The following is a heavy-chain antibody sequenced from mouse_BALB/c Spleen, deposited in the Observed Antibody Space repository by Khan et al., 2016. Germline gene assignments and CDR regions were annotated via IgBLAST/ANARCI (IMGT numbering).Heavy chain of an antibody. CDR2: INTYSGES. Sequence: QIQLVQSGPELKKPGKTVKISCKASGYTFTNYGMNWVKQAPGKGLKWMGWINTYSGESTYADDFKGRFAFSLETSANTAYLQINNLKHEDTATYFCARYRYYYGSSRYCDVWGAGTTVTVSS. CDR3: ARYRYYYGSSRYCDV. J-gene: IGHJ1*01. V-gene: IGHV9-3-1*01. D-gene: IGHD1-1*01. CDR1: GYTFTNYG.